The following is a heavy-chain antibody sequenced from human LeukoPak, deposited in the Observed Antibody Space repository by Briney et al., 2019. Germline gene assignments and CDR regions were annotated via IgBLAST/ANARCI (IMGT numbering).Heavy chain of an antibody. D-gene: IGHD6-19*01. CDR2: INHSGST. J-gene: IGHJ4*02. V-gene: IGHV4-34*01. CDR1: GASISSSY. Sequence: PSETLSLTCTLSGASISSSYWSWIRQPPGKGLEWIGEINHSGSTNYNPSLKSRVTISVDTSKNQFSLKLSSVTAADTAVYYCARAEAVAGDFDYWGQGTLVTVSS. CDR3: ARAEAVAGDFDY.